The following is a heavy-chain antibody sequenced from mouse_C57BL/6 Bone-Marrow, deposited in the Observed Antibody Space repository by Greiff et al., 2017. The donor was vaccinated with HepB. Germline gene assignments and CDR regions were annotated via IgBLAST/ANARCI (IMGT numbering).Heavy chain of an antibody. D-gene: IGHD1-1*01. V-gene: IGHV1-81*01. CDR2: IYPRSGNT. J-gene: IGHJ3*01. CDR3: ARRGLLLMN. CDR1: GYTFTSYG. Sequence: QVQLQQSGAELARPGASVKLSCKASGYTFTSYGISWVKQRTGQGLEWIGEIYPRSGNTYYNEKFKGKATLTADKSSSTAYMELRSLTSEDSAVYFCARRGLLLMNWGQGTLVTVSA.